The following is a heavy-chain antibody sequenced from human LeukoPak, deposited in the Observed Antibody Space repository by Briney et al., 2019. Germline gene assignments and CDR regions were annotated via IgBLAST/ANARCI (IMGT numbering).Heavy chain of an antibody. V-gene: IGHV3-21*06. J-gene: IGHJ4*02. Sequence: PGGSLRLSCAASGFTFSTYTMSWVRQAPGKGLEWVSSITSSSSFTSYADSVKGRFTISRDNAKNLLYLQMNSLRVEDTAVYHCARSVGSYYGDFWGQGTLVTVSS. CDR1: GFTFSTYT. D-gene: IGHD4-11*01. CDR3: ARSVGSYYGDF. CDR2: ITSSSSFT.